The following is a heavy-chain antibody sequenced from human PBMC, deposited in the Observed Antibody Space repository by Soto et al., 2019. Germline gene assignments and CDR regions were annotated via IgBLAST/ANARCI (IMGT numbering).Heavy chain of an antibody. D-gene: IGHD1-20*01. CDR3: TRDWGEAPNSIRVDGMDV. Sequence: QVQMVESGGGVVQPGTSLRLSCTTSGFTFSRHTMHWVRQSPGKGLEWVALIWYDGLNKYYADSVKGRFSISRDNSGGMLYLQMNSLRAEDTALYYWTRDWGEAPNSIRVDGMDVWGHGTTVTVSS. CDR1: GFTFSRHT. V-gene: IGHV3-33*01. CDR2: IWYDGLNK. J-gene: IGHJ6*02.